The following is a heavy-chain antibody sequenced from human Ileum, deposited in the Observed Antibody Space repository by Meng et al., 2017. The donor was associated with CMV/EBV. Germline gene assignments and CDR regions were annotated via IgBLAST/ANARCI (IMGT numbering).Heavy chain of an antibody. D-gene: IGHD1-1*01. V-gene: IGHV4-61*03. CDR1: GGSVSSGSYY. Sequence: VSGGSVSSGSYYWSWIRQPPGKGLEFIGYIYYNGNTNYNPSLMRRVTISLDTSQNHFSLKLTSVTAADTAVYYCARGTWAAAPSDYWGQGFLVTSPQ. CDR2: IYYNGNT. CDR3: ARGTWAAAPSDY. J-gene: IGHJ4*02.